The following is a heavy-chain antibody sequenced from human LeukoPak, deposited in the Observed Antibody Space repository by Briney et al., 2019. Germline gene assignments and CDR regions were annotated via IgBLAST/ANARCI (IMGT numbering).Heavy chain of an antibody. CDR2: LDNSGST. D-gene: IGHD6-19*01. CDR3: ARAPLYSGGSGWSIYYFYAMDV. CDR1: GGSINSSY. V-gene: IGHV4-59*01. J-gene: IGHJ6*02. Sequence: SQTLSLTCTVSGGSINSSYWSWVRQPPGKGLEWIGYLDNSGSTNYNPSLKSRVTISLDTPKSQFSLKLSSVTAADTAVYYCARAPLYSGGSGWSIYYFYAMDVWGQGTTVTVSS.